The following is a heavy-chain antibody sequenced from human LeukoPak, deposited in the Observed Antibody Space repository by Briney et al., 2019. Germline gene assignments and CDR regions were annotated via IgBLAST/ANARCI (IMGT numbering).Heavy chain of an antibody. V-gene: IGHV3-23*01. Sequence: GGSLRLSCAASGFTFSSYAMSWVRQAPGKGLEWVSAISGSGGSTYYADSVKGRFTISRDNSKNTVYLQMNSLRAEDTALYYCARERDGYCGGDCYYYYGMDVRGQGTTVTVSS. J-gene: IGHJ6*02. CDR3: ARERDGYCGGDCYYYYGMDV. D-gene: IGHD2-21*02. CDR1: GFTFSSYA. CDR2: ISGSGGST.